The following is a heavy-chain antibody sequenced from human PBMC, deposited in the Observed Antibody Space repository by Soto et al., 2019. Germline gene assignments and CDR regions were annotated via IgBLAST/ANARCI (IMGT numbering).Heavy chain of an antibody. V-gene: IGHV4-59*01. CDR2: IYYSGST. D-gene: IGHD5-18*01. CDR1: GGSISSYY. Sequence: GPRTAPPSETLSLTCTVSGGSISSYYWSWIRQPPGKGLEWIGYIYYSGSTNYNPSLKSRDTISVDASKNQFSLKLSSVTAADPAVYCFARGKAYSYYYYYYGMDVWGQGTTVTVSS. CDR3: ARGKAYSYYYYYYGMDV. J-gene: IGHJ6*02.